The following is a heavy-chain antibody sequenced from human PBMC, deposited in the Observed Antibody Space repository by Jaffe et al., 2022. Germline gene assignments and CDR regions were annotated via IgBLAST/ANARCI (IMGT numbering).Heavy chain of an antibody. V-gene: IGHV3-49*04. CDR3: TRVRGYSYGYALLDPQGIFDY. D-gene: IGHD5-18*01. Sequence: EVQLVESGGGLVQPGRSLRLSCTASGFTFGDYAMSWVRQAPGKGLEWVGFIRSKAYGGTTEYAASVKGRFTISRDDSKSIAYLQMNSLKTEDTAVYYCTRVRGYSYGYALLDPQGIFDYWGQGTLVTVSS. CDR1: GFTFGDYA. J-gene: IGHJ4*02. CDR2: IRSKAYGGTT.